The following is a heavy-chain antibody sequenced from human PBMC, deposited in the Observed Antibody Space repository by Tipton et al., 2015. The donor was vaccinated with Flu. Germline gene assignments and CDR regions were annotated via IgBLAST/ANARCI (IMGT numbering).Heavy chain of an antibody. D-gene: IGHD2-15*01. CDR3: GKGYGGSS. CDR2: IKEDGSEK. J-gene: IGHJ4*02. CDR1: GFTFSSDW. V-gene: IGHV3-7*01. Sequence: SLRLSCAASGFTFSSDWMSWVRQAPGKGLEWVANIKEDGSEKNYVHSVKGRFTTSRDNAQTSLFLQMNSLRAEDTAVYYCGKGYGGSSWGQGTLVTVSS.